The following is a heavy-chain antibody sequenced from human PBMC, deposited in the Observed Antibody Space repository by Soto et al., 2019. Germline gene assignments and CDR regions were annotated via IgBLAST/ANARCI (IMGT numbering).Heavy chain of an antibody. CDR1: GFTFSSYG. Sequence: PGGSLRLSCAASGFTFSSYGMHWVRQAPGKGLEWVAVIWYDGSNKYYADSVKGRFTISRDNSKNTLYLQMNSLRAEDTAVYYCARDYYYSCYLVGGDFFDYWGQGTLVTVSS. D-gene: IGHD3-22*01. V-gene: IGHV3-33*01. CDR2: IWYDGSNK. CDR3: ARDYYYSCYLVGGDFFDY. J-gene: IGHJ4*02.